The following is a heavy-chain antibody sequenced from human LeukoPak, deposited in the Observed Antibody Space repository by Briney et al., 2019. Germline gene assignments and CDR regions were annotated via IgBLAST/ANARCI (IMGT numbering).Heavy chain of an antibody. Sequence: GASVKVSCKASGYTFTSYDINWVRQATGQGLEWMGWMSPNSGDTGYAQKFQGRVTMTRDTSISTAYMELSSLISEDTAVYYCARGPPYNSTLGHWGQGTLVMVSS. J-gene: IGHJ4*02. CDR1: GYTFTSYD. V-gene: IGHV1-8*01. CDR2: MSPNSGDT. D-gene: IGHD6-13*01. CDR3: ARGPPYNSTLGH.